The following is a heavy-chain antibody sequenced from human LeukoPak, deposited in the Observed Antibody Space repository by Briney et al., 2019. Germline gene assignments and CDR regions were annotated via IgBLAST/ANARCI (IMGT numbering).Heavy chain of an antibody. CDR2: IYYSGST. D-gene: IGHD5-24*01. CDR3: ARHNRGDGCNSFDY. Sequence: PSETLSLTCAVSGGSISSYYWSWIRQPPGKGLEWIGYIYYSGSTNYNPSLKSRVTISVDTSKNQFSLKLSSVTAADTAVYYCARHNRGDGCNSFDYWGRGTLVTVSS. J-gene: IGHJ4*02. V-gene: IGHV4-59*08. CDR1: GGSISSYY.